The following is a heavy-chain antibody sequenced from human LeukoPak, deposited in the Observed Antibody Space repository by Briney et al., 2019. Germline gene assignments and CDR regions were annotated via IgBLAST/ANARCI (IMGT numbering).Heavy chain of an antibody. Sequence: GASVKVSCKASGYTFTSYGISWVRQAPGQGLEWMGIINPSGGSTSYAQKYQGRVTMTRDMSTSTVYMELSSLRSEDTAVYYCARGGVFPSYYYYYMDVWGKGTTVTVSS. CDR2: INPSGGST. CDR3: ARGGVFPSYYYYYMDV. V-gene: IGHV1-46*01. J-gene: IGHJ6*03. CDR1: GYTFTSYG. D-gene: IGHD5/OR15-5a*01.